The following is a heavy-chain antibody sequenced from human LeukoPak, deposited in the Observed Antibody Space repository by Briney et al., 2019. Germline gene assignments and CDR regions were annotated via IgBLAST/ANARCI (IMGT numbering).Heavy chain of an antibody. D-gene: IGHD3-9*01. CDR1: GGSISSSSYY. V-gene: IGHV4-39*01. CDR3: ARSLRYFDWLEAGYFDY. CDR2: IFYSGST. Sequence: SETLSLTCTVSGGSISSSSYYWGWIRQPPGKGLEWIGSIFYSGSTYYNPSLTSRVTISVDTSKDQFSLKLSSVTAADTAVYYCARSLRYFDWLEAGYFDYWGQGTLVTVSS. J-gene: IGHJ4*02.